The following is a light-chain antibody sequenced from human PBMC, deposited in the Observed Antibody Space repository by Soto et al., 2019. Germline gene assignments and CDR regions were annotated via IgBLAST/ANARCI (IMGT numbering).Light chain of an antibody. CDR2: DAS. CDR1: QSISSW. J-gene: IGKJ5*01. Sequence: DIQMTQSPSTLSAFVGDRFTITCRSSQSISSWLAWYQQKPGKAPKLLIYDASSLESGVPSRFSGSGSGTEFTLTISSLQPDDFATYYCQQYNSYSPITFGQGTRLEIK. CDR3: QQYNSYSPIT. V-gene: IGKV1-5*01.